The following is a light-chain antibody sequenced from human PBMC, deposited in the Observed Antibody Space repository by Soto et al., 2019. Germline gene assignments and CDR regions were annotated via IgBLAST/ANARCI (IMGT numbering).Light chain of an antibody. CDR3: QQYENPPLP. V-gene: IGKV1-33*01. CDR1: HDISNC. CDR2: DAF. Sequence: DIQMTQSPSSLSASVGDRVTITCQASHDISNCLNWYQQKPGKAPKLLIYDAFNSETGVPSRFSGSGSGTDFTFTISSLQPEDIATYYCQQYENPPLPFGPGTKVDIK. J-gene: IGKJ3*01.